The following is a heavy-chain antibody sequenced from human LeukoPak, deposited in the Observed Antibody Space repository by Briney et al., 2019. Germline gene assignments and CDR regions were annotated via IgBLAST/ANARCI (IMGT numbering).Heavy chain of an antibody. V-gene: IGHV1-8*01. CDR1: GYTFTSYD. CDR2: MNPNSGNT. CDR3: ARGFYYGSGSLRPFYYYYYYYMDV. D-gene: IGHD3-10*01. Sequence: ASVKVSCKASGYTFTSYDINWVRQATGQGLEWMGWMNPNSGNTGYAQKFQRRVTMTRNTSISTAYMELSSLRSEDTAVYYCARGFYYGSGSLRPFYYYYYYYMDVWGKGTTVTVSS. J-gene: IGHJ6*03.